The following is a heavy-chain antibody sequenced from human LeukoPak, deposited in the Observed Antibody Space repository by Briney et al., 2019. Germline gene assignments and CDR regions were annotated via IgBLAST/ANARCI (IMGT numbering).Heavy chain of an antibody. J-gene: IGHJ5*02. CDR1: GFTFSGHC. CDR2: ISSSTSTI. CDR3: ARVPAAMVRGWFDH. D-gene: IGHD5-18*01. V-gene: IGHV3-48*01. Sequence: GGSLRLSCAASGFTFSGHCMNWVRQAPGKGLEWVSYISSSTSTIYYADSVKGRFTISRDNAKNSLYLQMNSLRAEDTAVYYCARVPAAMVRGWFDHWGQGTLVTVSS.